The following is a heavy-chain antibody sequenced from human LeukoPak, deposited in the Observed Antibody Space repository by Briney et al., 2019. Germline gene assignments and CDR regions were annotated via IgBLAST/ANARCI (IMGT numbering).Heavy chain of an antibody. CDR2: IRYDGSNE. V-gene: IGHV3-30*02. Sequence: PGGSLRLSCAASGFSFSGYGMHWVRQAPGKGLEWVAFIRYDGSNEYYADSVKGRFTISRDKSKNTLSLQMNGLRVEDTAVYFCAKVMPPGRIRFYSYYMDVWGKGTTFTVS. CDR1: GFSFSGYG. J-gene: IGHJ6*03. D-gene: IGHD2-15*01. CDR3: AKVMPPGRIRFYSYYMDV.